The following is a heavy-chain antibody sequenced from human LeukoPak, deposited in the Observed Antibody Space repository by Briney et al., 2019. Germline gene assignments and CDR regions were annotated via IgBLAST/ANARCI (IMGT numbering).Heavy chain of an antibody. CDR2: ISSTSSTM. CDR1: GFTFSSFS. J-gene: IGHJ4*02. CDR3: ARSRSGYQFDY. Sequence: GGSLRLSCAASGFTFSSFSMDWVRQAPGKGLEWLSYISSTSSTMLYTDSVKGRFTISRDNAKNPLYLQMHSLRAEDTAVYYCARSRSGYQFDYWGQGTLVTVSS. D-gene: IGHD2-2*01. V-gene: IGHV3-48*01.